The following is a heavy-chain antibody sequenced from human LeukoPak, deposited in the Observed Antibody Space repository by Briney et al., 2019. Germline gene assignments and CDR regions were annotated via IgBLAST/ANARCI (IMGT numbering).Heavy chain of an antibody. V-gene: IGHV4-34*01. J-gene: IGHJ5*02. CDR2: INHSGST. D-gene: IGHD1-1*01. Sequence: PSETLSLTCTVYGGSFSGYYWSWIRQPPGKGLEWIGEINHSGSTNYNPSLKSRVTISVDTSKNQFSLKLSSVTAADTAVYYCARSSGDAPFQRLPPNHWGQGTLVTVSS. CDR1: GGSFSGYY. CDR3: ARSSGDAPFQRLPPNH.